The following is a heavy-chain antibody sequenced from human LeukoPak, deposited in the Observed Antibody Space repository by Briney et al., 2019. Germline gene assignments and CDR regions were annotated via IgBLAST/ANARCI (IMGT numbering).Heavy chain of an antibody. CDR2: FHYIGGT. CDR1: GDSIGSYY. V-gene: IGHV4-59*08. Sequence: SETLSLTCNVSGDSIGSYYWSWIRQTPGKGLQWIGYFHYIGGTNYNPSLKSRVTISVDTSKNQFSQKLTSVTAADTALYYCARHRGDAYTPYYSDQWGQGTLVTVPS. CDR3: ARHRGDAYTPYYSDQ. J-gene: IGHJ4*02. D-gene: IGHD5-24*01.